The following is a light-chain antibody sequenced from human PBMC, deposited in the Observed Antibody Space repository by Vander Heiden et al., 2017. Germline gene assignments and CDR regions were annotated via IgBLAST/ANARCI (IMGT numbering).Light chain of an antibody. CDR3: QAWDRFSFTAP. Sequence: SNELTQPPSVSVSPGPPARITCFGAELGDKKVYWYQQKPGQSPALVIYQRDRRPSGIPDRISGSISGNTATLIISGTQAMEEAEYYCQAWDRFSFTAPFGGGTKLTVL. CDR1: ELGDKK. J-gene: IGLJ3*02. V-gene: IGLV3-1*01. CDR2: QRD.